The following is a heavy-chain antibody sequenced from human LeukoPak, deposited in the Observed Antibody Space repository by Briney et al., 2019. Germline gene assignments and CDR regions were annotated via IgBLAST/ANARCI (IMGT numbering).Heavy chain of an antibody. V-gene: IGHV3-30*04. CDR2: ISYDGSNE. J-gene: IGHJ4*02. CDR1: GFTFSSYV. CDR3: ARAPRATVTTFSPNFDY. Sequence: GGSLRLSCAASGFTFSSYVMHWVRQAPGKGLEWVAIISYDGSNEYYADSVKGRFTISRDNSKNTLYLQMNSLRSEDTAVYYCARAPRATVTTFSPNFDYWGQGTLVTVSS. D-gene: IGHD4-17*01.